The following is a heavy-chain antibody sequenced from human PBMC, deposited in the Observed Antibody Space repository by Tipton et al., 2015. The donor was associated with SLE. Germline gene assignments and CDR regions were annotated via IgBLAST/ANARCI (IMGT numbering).Heavy chain of an antibody. J-gene: IGHJ4*02. CDR3: ARQDSYVHY. D-gene: IGHD3-16*01. V-gene: IGHV4-38-2*02. CDR2: IYHSGSA. Sequence: TLSLTCTVSGYSISSGYYWGWIRQPPGKGLEWIGSIYHSGSAYYNPSLKSRVTISVDTSKNQFSLKLSSVTAADTAVYYCARQDSYVHYWGQGTLVTVSS. CDR1: GYSISSGYY.